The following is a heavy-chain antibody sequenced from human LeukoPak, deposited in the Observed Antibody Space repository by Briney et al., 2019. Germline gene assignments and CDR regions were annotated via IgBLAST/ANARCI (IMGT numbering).Heavy chain of an antibody. D-gene: IGHD4/OR15-4a*01. CDR2: IYSAGNT. CDR3: ARRAGAYSHPYDY. CDR1: GFTFSKYG. Sequence: SGGSLRLSCAVSGFTFSKYGMHWVRQAPGKGLEWVSFIYSAGNTHYSDSVKGRFTISIDNSKNTLYLQMNSLRAEDTAVYYCARRAGAYSHPYDYWGQGTLVTVSS. V-gene: IGHV3-53*01. J-gene: IGHJ4*02.